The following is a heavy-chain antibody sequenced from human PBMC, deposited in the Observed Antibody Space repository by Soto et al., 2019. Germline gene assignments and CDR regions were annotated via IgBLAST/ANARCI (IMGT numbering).Heavy chain of an antibody. J-gene: IGHJ4*02. V-gene: IGHV4-4*07. D-gene: IGHD1-20*01. CDR3: AGITGTAKIDY. CDR2: IYTSGST. CDR1: GGSISSYY. Sequence: PSETLSLSCTVSGGSISSYYWSWIRQPAGKGLEWIGRIYTSGSTNYNPSLKSRVTMSVDTPKNQFSLKLSSVTAADTVVYYCAGITGTAKIDYWGQGTLVTVSS.